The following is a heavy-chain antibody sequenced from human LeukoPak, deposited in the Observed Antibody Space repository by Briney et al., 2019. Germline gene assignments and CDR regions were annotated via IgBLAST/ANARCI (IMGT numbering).Heavy chain of an antibody. J-gene: IGHJ4*02. CDR1: GYSISSGYY. CDR2: TYHSGST. V-gene: IGHV4-38-2*02. D-gene: IGHD6-19*01. Sequence: SETLSLTCTVSGYSISSGYYWGWIRQPPGKGLEWIGSTYHSGSTYYNPSLKSRVTISVDTSKNQFSLKLSSVTAADTAVYYCARDGQYSSGWYDDYWGQGTLVTVSS. CDR3: ARDGQYSSGWYDDY.